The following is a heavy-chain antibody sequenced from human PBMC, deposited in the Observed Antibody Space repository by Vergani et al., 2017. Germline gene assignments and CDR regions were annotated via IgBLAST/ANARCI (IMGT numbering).Heavy chain of an antibody. CDR1: AYSLTELT. D-gene: IGHD3-22*01. J-gene: IGHJ4*02. CDR3: AIVTYYYDSSGYYLDY. Sequence: QVQLVQSGSEVRKPGASVKVSCQVSAYSLTELTIHWVRQAPGKGLEWMGGFDPEQGEVTFAHHIQGRFPITEDRSTDTTYMELSSLRPEETALFYCAIVTYYYDSSGYYLDYWGQGTLVTVSS. V-gene: IGHV1-24*01. CDR2: FDPEQGEV.